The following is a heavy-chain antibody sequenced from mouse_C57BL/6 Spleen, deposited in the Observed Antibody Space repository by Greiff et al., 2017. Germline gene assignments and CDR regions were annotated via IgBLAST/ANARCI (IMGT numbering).Heavy chain of an antibody. CDR1: GFNIKDDY. V-gene: IGHV14-4*01. Sequence: EVQLQQSGAELVRPGASVKLSCTASGFNIKDDYMHWVKQRPEQGLEWIGWIDPENGDTEYASKFQGKATITADTSSNTAYLQLSSLTSEDTAVYYCTTGGGWAYWGQGTTLTVSS. D-gene: IGHD2-3*01. CDR3: TTGGGWAY. CDR2: IDPENGDT. J-gene: IGHJ2*01.